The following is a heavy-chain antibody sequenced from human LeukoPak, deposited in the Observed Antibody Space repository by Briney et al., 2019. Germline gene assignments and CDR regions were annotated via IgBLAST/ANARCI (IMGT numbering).Heavy chain of an antibody. Sequence: PSETLSLTCTVSGGSISSSSYYWGWIRQPPGKGLEWIGSIYYSGSTYYNPSLKSRVTISVDTSKNQFSLKLSSVTAADTAVYYCARVWGSYPFDYWGQGTLVTVSS. CDR1: GGSISSSSYY. CDR3: ARVWGSYPFDY. V-gene: IGHV4-39*07. CDR2: IYYSGST. J-gene: IGHJ4*02. D-gene: IGHD1-26*01.